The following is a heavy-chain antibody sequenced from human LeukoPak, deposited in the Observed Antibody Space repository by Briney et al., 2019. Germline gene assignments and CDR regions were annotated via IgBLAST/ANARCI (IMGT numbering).Heavy chain of an antibody. J-gene: IGHJ6*03. D-gene: IGHD1-26*01. V-gene: IGHV3-48*01. CDR2: ISNGSGNR. CDR1: EFTFSSYS. CDR3: PAKWEFYHYYMDV. Sequence: GGSLRLSCVASEFTFSSYSMMWVRQAPGKGLEWIAYISNGSGNRYYADSVKGRFTISRDNAKNLLYLQMNNLRADDTAVYARPAKWEFYHYYMDVWGKGTTVAVSS.